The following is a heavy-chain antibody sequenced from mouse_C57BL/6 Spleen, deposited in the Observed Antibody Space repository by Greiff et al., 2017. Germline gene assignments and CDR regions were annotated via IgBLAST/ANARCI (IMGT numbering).Heavy chain of an antibody. D-gene: IGHD4-1*01. V-gene: IGHV1-50*01. Sequence: QVQLQQPGAELVKPGASVKLSCKASGYTFTSYWMQWVKQRPGQGLEWIGEIDPSDSYTNYNQKFKGKATLTVDPSSSTAYMQLSSLTSEDSAVYYCARRELGSFDYWGQGTTLTVSS. J-gene: IGHJ2*01. CDR3: ARRELGSFDY. CDR2: IDPSDSYT. CDR1: GYTFTSYW.